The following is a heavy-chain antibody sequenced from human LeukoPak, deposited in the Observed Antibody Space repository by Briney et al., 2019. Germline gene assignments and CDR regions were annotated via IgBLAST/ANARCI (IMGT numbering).Heavy chain of an antibody. V-gene: IGHV3-11*01. D-gene: IGHD3-10*01. CDR3: TTHLWFGELRMDV. J-gene: IGHJ6*02. Sequence: GGSLRLSCAASGFTFSDYYMSWIRQAPGKGLEWLSYISSSGSTMCYTDSVKGRFTISRDNAKNSLDLQMNSLGAEDTAVYYCTTHLWFGELRMDVWGQGTTVTVSS. CDR2: ISSSGSTM. CDR1: GFTFSDYY.